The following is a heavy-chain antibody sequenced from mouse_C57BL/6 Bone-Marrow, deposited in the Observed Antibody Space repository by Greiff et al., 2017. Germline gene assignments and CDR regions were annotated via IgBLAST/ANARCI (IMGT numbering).Heavy chain of an antibody. J-gene: IGHJ4*01. CDR2: LNPSSGYT. CDR3: AYYDYGLYAMDD. D-gene: IGHD2-4*01. V-gene: IGHV1-7*01. CDR1: GYTFTSYW. Sequence: VQLQQSGAELAKPGASVKLSCKASGYTFTSYWMHWVKQRPGQGLEWIGYLNPSSGYTKYNQKFKDKATLTADKSSSTAYMQLSSLAYEDSAVYYCAYYDYGLYAMDDWGQGTSVTVSS.